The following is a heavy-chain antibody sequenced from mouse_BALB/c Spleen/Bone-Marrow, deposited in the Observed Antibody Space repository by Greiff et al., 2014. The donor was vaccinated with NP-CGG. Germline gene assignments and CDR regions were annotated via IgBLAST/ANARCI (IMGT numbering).Heavy chain of an antibody. CDR2: IDPANGNT. Sequence: VQLQQSGAELVKPGASVKLSCTASGFNIKDTYMHWVKQRPEQGLEWIGRIDPANGNTKYDPKFQGKATITADTSSNTAHLQLSSLTSEDTAVYYCASYYYGHYFDYWGQGTTLTVSS. CDR3: ASYYYGHYFDY. D-gene: IGHD1-1*01. V-gene: IGHV14-3*02. CDR1: GFNIKDTY. J-gene: IGHJ2*01.